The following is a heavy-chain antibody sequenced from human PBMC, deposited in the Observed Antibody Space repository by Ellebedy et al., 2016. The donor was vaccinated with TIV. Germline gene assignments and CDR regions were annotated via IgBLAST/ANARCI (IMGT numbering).Heavy chain of an antibody. J-gene: IGHJ4*02. V-gene: IGHV1-46*04. Sequence: AASVKVSCKASGYTFSSYYMHWVRQAPGQGLEWMGIINPSGGSTTYAQNLQGRVTMTRDTSMTTVYMELSNLRSEDTAVYYCARARSSGWLHTPDYWGQGTLVIVSS. D-gene: IGHD6-19*01. CDR2: INPSGGST. CDR3: ARARSSGWLHTPDY. CDR1: GYTFSSYY.